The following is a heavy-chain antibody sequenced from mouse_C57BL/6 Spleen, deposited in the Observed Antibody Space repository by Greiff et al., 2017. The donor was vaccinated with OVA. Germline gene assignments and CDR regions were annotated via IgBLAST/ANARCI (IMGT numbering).Heavy chain of an antibody. CDR1: GFTFSDYY. Sequence: EVQVVESEGGLVQPGSSMKLSCTASGFTFSDYYMAWVRQVPEKGLEWVANINYDGSSTYYLDSLKSRFIISRDNAKNILYLQMSSLKSEDTATYYCASFSTARYFDVWGTGTTVTVSS. V-gene: IGHV5-16*01. J-gene: IGHJ1*03. CDR2: INYDGSST. CDR3: ASFSTARYFDV. D-gene: IGHD1-2*01.